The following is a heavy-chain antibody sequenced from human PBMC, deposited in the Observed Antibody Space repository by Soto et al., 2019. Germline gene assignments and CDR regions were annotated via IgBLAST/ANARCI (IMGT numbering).Heavy chain of an antibody. CDR3: ARPPDDYGEKTTDY. D-gene: IGHD4-17*01. V-gene: IGHV3-33*01. J-gene: IGHJ4*02. CDR1: GFTFSSYG. CDR2: IWYDGSNK. Sequence: GGSLRLSCAASGFTFSSYGMHWVRQAPGKGLEWVAVIWYDGSNKYYADSVKGRFTISRDNSKNTLYLQMNSLRAEDTAVYYCARPPDDYGEKTTDYWGQGTLVTVSS.